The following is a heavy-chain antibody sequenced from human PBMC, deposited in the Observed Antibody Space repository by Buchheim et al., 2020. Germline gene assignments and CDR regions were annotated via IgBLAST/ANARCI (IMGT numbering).Heavy chain of an antibody. Sequence: QVQLVQSGAEVKKPGASVKVSCKASGYTFTSYDINWVRQATGQGLEWMGWMNPNSGNTGYAQKFQGRVTMTRNTSISTAYMELSSLRSEDTAVYCCARRFGYSSGWYYYYYYMDVWGKGTT. CDR2: MNPNSGNT. D-gene: IGHD6-19*01. CDR3: ARRFGYSSGWYYYYYYMDV. CDR1: GYTFTSYD. V-gene: IGHV1-8*01. J-gene: IGHJ6*03.